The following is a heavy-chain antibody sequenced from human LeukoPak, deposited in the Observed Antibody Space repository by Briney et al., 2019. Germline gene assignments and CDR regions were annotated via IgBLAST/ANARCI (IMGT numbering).Heavy chain of an antibody. V-gene: IGHV1-2*06. J-gene: IGHJ4*02. CDR1: GYTFTGYY. Sequence: ASVKVSCTASGYTFTGYYMHWVRQAPGQGLEWMGRINPNSGGTSYAQKFQGRVTMTRDTSISTAYMELSRLRSDDTAVYYCAREDRDFWSGYSTDWGQGTLVTVSS. CDR2: INPNSGGT. CDR3: AREDRDFWSGYSTD. D-gene: IGHD3-3*01.